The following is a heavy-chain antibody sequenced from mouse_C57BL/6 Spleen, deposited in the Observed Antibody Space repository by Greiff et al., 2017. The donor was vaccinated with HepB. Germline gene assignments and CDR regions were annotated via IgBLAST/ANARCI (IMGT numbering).Heavy chain of an antibody. V-gene: IGHV1-69*01. J-gene: IGHJ3*01. D-gene: IGHD4-1*02. CDR3: ARPNWDGWFAY. Sequence: QVQLQQPGAELVMPGASVKLSCKASGYTFTSYWMHWVKQRPGQGLEWIGEIDPSDSYTNYNQKFKGKSTLTVDKSSSTAYMQLSSLTSEDSAVYYCARPNWDGWFAYWGQGTLVTVSA. CDR1: GYTFTSYW. CDR2: IDPSDSYT.